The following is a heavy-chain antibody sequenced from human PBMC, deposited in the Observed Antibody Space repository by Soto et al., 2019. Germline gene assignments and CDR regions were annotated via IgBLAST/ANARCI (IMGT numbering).Heavy chain of an antibody. CDR2: ISGSGGST. V-gene: IGHV3-23*01. D-gene: IGHD1-26*01. CDR3: AKAGVGATTGPAFDI. CDR1: GFTFSSYA. Sequence: LRLSCAASGFTFSSYAMSWVRQAPGKGLEWVSAISGSGGSTYYADSVKGRFTISRDNSKNTLYLQRNSLRAEDTAVYYCAKAGVGATTGPAFDIWGQGTMVTVSS. J-gene: IGHJ3*02.